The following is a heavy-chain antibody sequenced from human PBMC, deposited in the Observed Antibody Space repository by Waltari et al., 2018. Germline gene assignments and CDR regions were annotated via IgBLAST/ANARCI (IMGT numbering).Heavy chain of an antibody. CDR3: ARECRDFWSGYSYYYYYYMDV. CDR2: ISAYNGNT. CDR1: GYTFTSYG. D-gene: IGHD3-3*01. V-gene: IGHV1-18*01. Sequence: QVQLVQSGAEVKKPGASVKVSCKASGYTFTSYGISWVLQAPGPGLEWMGWISAYNGNTNYAQKLHGRVTMTTDTSTSTAYMELRSLRSDDTAVYYCARECRDFWSGYSYYYYYYMDVWGKGTTVTVS. J-gene: IGHJ6*03.